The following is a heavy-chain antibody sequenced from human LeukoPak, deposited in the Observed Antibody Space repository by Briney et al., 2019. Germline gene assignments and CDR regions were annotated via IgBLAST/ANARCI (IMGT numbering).Heavy chain of an antibody. J-gene: IGHJ4*02. CDR3: ARDRSGGKQQLVRGYFDY. CDR2: IKQDGSER. Sequence: GGSLRLSCAVSGFTFSSYWMSWVRQAPGKGLEWVANIKQDGSERYYVDSVKGRFTISRDNAKNSLCLQVNSLRAEDTAVYYCARDRSGGKQQLVRGYFDYWGQGTLVTVSS. CDR1: GFTFSSYW. V-gene: IGHV3-7*01. D-gene: IGHD6-13*01.